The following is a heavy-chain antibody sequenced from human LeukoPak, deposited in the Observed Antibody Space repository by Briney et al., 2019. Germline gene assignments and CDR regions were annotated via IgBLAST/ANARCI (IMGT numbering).Heavy chain of an antibody. CDR3: ARDVRPGVVVPAAHDAFDI. V-gene: IGHV1-18*01. Sequence: ASVKVSCKASGYTFTSYGISWVRQAPGQGLEWMGWISAYNGNTNYAQKLQGRVTMTTDTSMSTAYMELRSLRPDDTAVYYCARDVRPGVVVPAAHDAFDIWGQGTMVTVSS. CDR2: ISAYNGNT. CDR1: GYTFTSYG. D-gene: IGHD2-2*01. J-gene: IGHJ3*02.